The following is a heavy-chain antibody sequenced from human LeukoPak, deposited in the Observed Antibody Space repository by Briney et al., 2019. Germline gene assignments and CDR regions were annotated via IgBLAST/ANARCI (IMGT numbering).Heavy chain of an antibody. J-gene: IGHJ4*02. V-gene: IGHV1-69*13. CDR2: IIPIFGTA. CDR3: ARGGYSGCECRRRLGSNFDY. D-gene: IGHD5-12*01. CDR1: RGTFSSYA. Sequence: SVKVSCKASRGTFSSYAISWVRQARGQGLEWMGGIIPIFGTANYAQKFQGRVTITADESTSTAYMELSSLRSEDTVVYYCARGGYSGCECRRRLGSNFDYWGQGTLVTVSS.